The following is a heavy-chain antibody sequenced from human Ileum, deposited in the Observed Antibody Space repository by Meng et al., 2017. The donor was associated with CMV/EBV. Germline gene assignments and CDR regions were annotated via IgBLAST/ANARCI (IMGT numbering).Heavy chain of an antibody. CDR2: IYYSGSI. V-gene: IGHV4-39*07. D-gene: IGHD1-26*01. CDR3: AREPVGATLYYFDY. J-gene: IGHJ4*02. Sequence: QGARTGLGTPAETLSLTCTVSGGSISSSSYYWGWIRQPLGKGLEWIGSIYYSGSIYYNPSLKSRVTISVDTSKNQFYMKLSSVIAADTAVYYCAREPVGATLYYFDYWGQGTLVTVSS. CDR1: GGSISSSSYY.